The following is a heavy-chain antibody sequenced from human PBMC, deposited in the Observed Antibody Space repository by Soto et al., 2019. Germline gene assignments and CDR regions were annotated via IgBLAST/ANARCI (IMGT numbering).Heavy chain of an antibody. Sequence: QVQLQESGPGLVKPSETLSLTCTVSGGSISSYYWSWIRQPPGKGLEWIGYIYYSGSTNYNPALKSRVTISVDTSKNQFSLKLSSVIAADTAVYYCARESYGEYGMDVWGQGTTVTVSS. J-gene: IGHJ6*02. D-gene: IGHD5-18*01. CDR2: IYYSGST. CDR1: GGSISSYY. V-gene: IGHV4-59*01. CDR3: ARESYGEYGMDV.